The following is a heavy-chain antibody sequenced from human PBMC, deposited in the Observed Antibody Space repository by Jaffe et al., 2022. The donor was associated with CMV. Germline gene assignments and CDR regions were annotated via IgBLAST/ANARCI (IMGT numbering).Heavy chain of an antibody. CDR3: ARDRTYGDYFDAFDI. J-gene: IGHJ3*02. CDR2: IWYDGSNK. Sequence: QVQLVESGGGVVQPGRSLRLSCAASGFTFSSYGMHWVRQAPGKGLEWVAVIWYDGSNKYYADSVKGRFTISRDNSKNTLYLQMNSLRAEDTAVYYCARDRTYGDYFDAFDIWGQGTMVTVSS. V-gene: IGHV3-33*08. D-gene: IGHD4-17*01. CDR1: GFTFSSYG.